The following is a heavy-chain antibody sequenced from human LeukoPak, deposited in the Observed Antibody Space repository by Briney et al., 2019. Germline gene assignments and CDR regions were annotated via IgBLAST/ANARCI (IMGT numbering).Heavy chain of an antibody. Sequence: PGRSLRLSCAASGFTFSSYAMHWVRQAPGKGLEWVAVISYDGSNKYYADSVKGRFTISRDNSKNTLYLQMNSLRAEDTAVYYRAREPSSGWSAAPMDVWGKGTTVTVSS. D-gene: IGHD6-19*01. CDR1: GFTFSSYA. CDR2: ISYDGSNK. J-gene: IGHJ6*04. CDR3: AREPSSGWSAAPMDV. V-gene: IGHV3-30*01.